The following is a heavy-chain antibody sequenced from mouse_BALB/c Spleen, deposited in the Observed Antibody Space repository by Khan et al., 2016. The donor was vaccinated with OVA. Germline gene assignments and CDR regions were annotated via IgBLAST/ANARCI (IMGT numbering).Heavy chain of an antibody. CDR2: IWGGGNT. V-gene: IGHV2-6-4*01. CDR1: GFSLSRYS. J-gene: IGHJ4*01. D-gene: IGHD2-14*01. Sequence: QVQLKESGPGLVAPSQSLSITCTVSGFSLSRYSVHWVRQPPGKGLEWLGMIWGGGNTDYNSTLKSRLNINKDNSKSQVFLTMNSLQTDDTAMYYCARTYYIYDCYYAMDYWGQGTSVTVSS. CDR3: ARTYYIYDCYYAMDY.